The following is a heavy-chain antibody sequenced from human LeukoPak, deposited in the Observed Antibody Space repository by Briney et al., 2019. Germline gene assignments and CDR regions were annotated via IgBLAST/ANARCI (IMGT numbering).Heavy chain of an antibody. CDR1: GFTFSDYN. J-gene: IGHJ4*02. CDR3: ARESAYCSGGSCTYYFDY. CDR2: ISRSGSTK. D-gene: IGHD2-15*01. V-gene: IGHV3-11*01. Sequence: YPGGSLRLSCAASGFTFSDYNMRWIRQAPGKGLEWVSSISRSGSTKYYADSVKGRFTISRDNAKNSLFLQMNSLRAEDTAVYYCARESAYCSGGSCTYYFDYWGQGTLVTVSS.